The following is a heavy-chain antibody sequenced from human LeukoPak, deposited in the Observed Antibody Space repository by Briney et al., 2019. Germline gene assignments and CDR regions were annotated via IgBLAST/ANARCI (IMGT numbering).Heavy chain of an antibody. D-gene: IGHD6-13*01. V-gene: IGHV3-30*18. CDR1: GFTFSNYG. CDR2: ISYDGSNQ. CDR3: AKTRPLDSSSWSHGDY. Sequence: GGSLRLSCAASGFTFSNYGIHWVRQAPGKGLEWVAVISYDGSNQYYADSVKGRFTISRDNSKNTLYLQMNSLRAEDTAVYYCAKTRPLDSSSWSHGDYWGQGTLVTVSS. J-gene: IGHJ4*02.